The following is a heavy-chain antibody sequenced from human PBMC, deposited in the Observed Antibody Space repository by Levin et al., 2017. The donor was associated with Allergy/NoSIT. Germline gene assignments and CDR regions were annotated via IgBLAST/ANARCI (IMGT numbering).Heavy chain of an antibody. CDR1: GFTFSSYA. CDR3: ARDGASIAARRRWSGYFDY. D-gene: IGHD6-6*01. J-gene: IGHJ4*02. Sequence: GGSLRLSCAASGFTFSSYAIHWVRQAPGKGLEWVAVISYDGSNKYYADSVKGRFTISRDNSKNTLYLQMNSLRAEDTAVYYCARDGASIAARRRWSGYFDYWGQGTLVTVSS. CDR2: ISYDGSNK. V-gene: IGHV3-30-3*01.